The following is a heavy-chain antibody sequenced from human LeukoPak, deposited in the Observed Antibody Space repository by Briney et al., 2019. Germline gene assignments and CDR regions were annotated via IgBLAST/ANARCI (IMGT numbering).Heavy chain of an antibody. V-gene: IGHV4-34*01. CDR3: AKVRGSGWPPYYYYYMDV. D-gene: IGHD6-19*01. CDR2: INHSGST. CDR1: GGSFSGYY. Sequence: SETLSLTCAVYGGSFSGYYWSWIRQPPGKGLEWIGEINHSGSTNYNPSLKSRVTISVDTSKNQFSLKLSSVTAADTAVYYCAKVRGSGWPPYYYYYMDVWGKGTTVTVSS. J-gene: IGHJ6*03.